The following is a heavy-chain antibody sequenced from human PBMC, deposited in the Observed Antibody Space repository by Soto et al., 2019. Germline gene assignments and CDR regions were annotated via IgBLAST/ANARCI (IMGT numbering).Heavy chain of an antibody. D-gene: IGHD3-22*01. CDR2: IWYDGSKK. J-gene: IGHJ4*02. V-gene: IGHV3-33*01. CDR1: GFTFSSYG. CDR3: ARGADSSGYYPTGY. Sequence: QVQLVESGGGVVQPGRSLRLSCAASGFTFSSYGMHWVRQAPGKGLEWVAVIWYDGSKKYYADSVKGRFTISRDNSKNTLYLQMNSLSAEDTAVYYCARGADSSGYYPTGYWGQGTLVTVSS.